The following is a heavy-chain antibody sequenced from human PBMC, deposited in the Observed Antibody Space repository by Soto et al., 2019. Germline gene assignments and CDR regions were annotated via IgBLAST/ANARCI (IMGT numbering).Heavy chain of an antibody. CDR1: GFTFSSYG. D-gene: IGHD2-21*01. J-gene: IGHJ4*02. CDR3: AKDLQDYGAYTTGTGY. V-gene: IGHV3-30*18. Sequence: GGSLRLSCAASGFTFSSYGMHWVRQAPGKGLEWVAVISYDGSNKYYADSVKGRFTISRDNSKNTLYLQMNSLRAEDTAVYYCAKDLQDYGAYTTGTGYWGKGTLVXVSS. CDR2: ISYDGSNK.